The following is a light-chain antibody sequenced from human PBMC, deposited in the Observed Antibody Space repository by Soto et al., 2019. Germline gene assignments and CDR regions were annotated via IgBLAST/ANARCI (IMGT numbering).Light chain of an antibody. Sequence: EIVLTQSPGTLSLSPGDRATLSCRASQSVSSSDLAWYQQKPGQAPRLLIYGASTRATGIPDRFSGSGYGIDFTLTISRLEPEVFAVYYCQQYGGSSLYTVGRGTKLEIK. J-gene: IGKJ2*01. CDR1: QSVSSSD. CDR2: GAS. V-gene: IGKV3-20*01. CDR3: QQYGGSSLYT.